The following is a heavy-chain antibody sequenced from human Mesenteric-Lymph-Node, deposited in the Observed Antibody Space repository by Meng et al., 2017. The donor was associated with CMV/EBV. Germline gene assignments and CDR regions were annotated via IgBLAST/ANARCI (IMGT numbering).Heavy chain of an antibody. D-gene: IGHD3-3*01. CDR2: IYYSDST. V-gene: IGHV4-61*01. J-gene: IGHJ4*02. CDR1: CGSVSSGNNY. Sequence: CTVSCGSVSSGNNYWSWIRQPPGKGLEWIGYIYYSDSTDYSPSLMSRVTISVDTSRNQFSLKLNSVTTADTAVYYCARGDRDYYFDSWGQGTLVTVSS. CDR3: ARGDRDYYFDS.